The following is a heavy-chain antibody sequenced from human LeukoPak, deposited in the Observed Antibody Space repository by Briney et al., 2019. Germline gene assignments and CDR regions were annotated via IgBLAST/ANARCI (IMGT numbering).Heavy chain of an antibody. CDR3: AREGEQWLTRGDWFDP. Sequence: AASVKVSCKASGYTFTGYYMHWVRQAPGQGPEWMGWINPNSGGTNYAQKFQGRVTMTRDTSISTAYMELSRLRSDDTAVYYCAREGEQWLTRGDWFDPWGQGTLVTVSS. D-gene: IGHD6-19*01. J-gene: IGHJ5*02. CDR1: GYTFTGYY. V-gene: IGHV1-2*02. CDR2: INPNSGGT.